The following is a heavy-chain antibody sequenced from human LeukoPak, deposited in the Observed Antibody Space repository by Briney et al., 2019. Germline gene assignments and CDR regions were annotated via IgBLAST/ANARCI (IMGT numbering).Heavy chain of an antibody. CDR2: INHSGST. D-gene: IGHD3-22*01. J-gene: IGHJ2*01. Sequence: SETLSLTCAVYGGSFSGYYWSWIRQPPGKGLEWIGEINHSGSTNYNPSLKSRVTISVDTSKNQFSLKLSSVTAADSAVYYCARAARQGFTMIVVPFFYFDLWGRGTLVTVSS. CDR1: GGSFSGYY. CDR3: ARAARQGFTMIVVPFFYFDL. V-gene: IGHV4-34*01.